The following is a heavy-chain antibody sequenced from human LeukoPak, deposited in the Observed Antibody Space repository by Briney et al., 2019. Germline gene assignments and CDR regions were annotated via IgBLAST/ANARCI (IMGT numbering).Heavy chain of an antibody. Sequence: SETLSLTCTVSGGSISSSSYYWGWIRQPPGKGLEWIGSIYYSGSTYYNPSLKSRVTISVDTSKNQFSLKLSSVTAADTAVYYCARDDNLHFDYWGQGTLVTVSS. D-gene: IGHD1-14*01. J-gene: IGHJ4*02. CDR2: IYYSGST. CDR3: ARDDNLHFDY. V-gene: IGHV4-39*07. CDR1: GGSISSSSYY.